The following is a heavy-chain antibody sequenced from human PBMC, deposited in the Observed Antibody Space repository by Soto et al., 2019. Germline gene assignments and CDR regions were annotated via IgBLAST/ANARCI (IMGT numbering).Heavy chain of an antibody. Sequence: GGSLRLSCAASGFTFSSYEMNWVRQAPGKGLEWVSYISSSGSTIYYADSVKSRFTISRDNAKNSLYLQMNSLRAEDTAVYYCARDVGVSLPTSQHWGQGTLVTVSS. V-gene: IGHV3-48*03. D-gene: IGHD2-8*01. CDR2: ISSSGSTI. CDR3: ARDVGVSLPTSQH. CDR1: GFTFSSYE. J-gene: IGHJ1*01.